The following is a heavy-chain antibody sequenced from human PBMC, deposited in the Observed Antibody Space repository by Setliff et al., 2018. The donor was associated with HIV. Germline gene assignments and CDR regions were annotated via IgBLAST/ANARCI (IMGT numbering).Heavy chain of an antibody. Sequence: ASVKVSCKASGYTFTSYGISWVRQAPGQGLEWMGWISAYNGNTNYAQKLQGRVTMTTDTSTSTAYMELRSLRSEDTAVYYCARDLANFWSGYYWGGAFDIWGQGTMVTVSS. CDR2: ISAYNGNT. CDR1: GYTFTSYG. V-gene: IGHV1-18*01. J-gene: IGHJ3*02. CDR3: ARDLANFWSGYYWGGAFDI. D-gene: IGHD3-3*01.